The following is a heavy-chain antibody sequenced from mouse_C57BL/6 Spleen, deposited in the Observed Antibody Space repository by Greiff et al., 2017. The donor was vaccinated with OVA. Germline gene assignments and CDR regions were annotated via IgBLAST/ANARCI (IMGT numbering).Heavy chain of an antibody. CDR3: ARRGTGFDD. D-gene: IGHD3-3*01. J-gene: IGHJ2*01. CDR1: GYTFTDYN. Sequence: VQLQQSGPELVKPGASVKIPCKASGYTFTDYNLDWVKQSHGKSLEWIGDINPNNGGTIYNQKFKGKATLTVDKSSSTAYMELRSLTSEDTAVYYCARRGTGFDDWGQGTTLTVSS. V-gene: IGHV1-18*01. CDR2: INPNNGGT.